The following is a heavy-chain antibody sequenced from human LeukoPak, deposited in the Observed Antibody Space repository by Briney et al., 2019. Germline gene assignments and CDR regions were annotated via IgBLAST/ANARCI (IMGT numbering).Heavy chain of an antibody. CDR3: AKGGSSWFLGD. CDR1: GFTFARYG. D-gene: IGHD6-13*01. V-gene: IGHV3-23*01. Sequence: GSLRLSCAASGFTFARYGMSWVRQASGKGLEWVSGISGSSGSTYYADSVKGRFTISRDNSKNTVYLQMNSLRDEDTAVYYCAKGGSSWFLGDWGQGTLVTVSS. J-gene: IGHJ4*02. CDR2: ISGSSGST.